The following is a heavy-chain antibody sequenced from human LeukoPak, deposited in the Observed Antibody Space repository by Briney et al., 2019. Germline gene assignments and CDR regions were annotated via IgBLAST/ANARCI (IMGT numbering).Heavy chain of an antibody. CDR2: ISGAGDIA. D-gene: IGHD2-8*01. CDR1: GFLFSRCA. Sequence: GGSLRLSCAASGFLFSRCAMSWVRQAPGKGLEWVSSISGAGDIAHYAESVKGRFTISRDDSGNTLYVQMDSLRAEDTAVYYCAKVKSSLTLIGAWGQGTLVTVSS. J-gene: IGHJ5*02. V-gene: IGHV3-23*01. CDR3: AKVKSSLTLIGA.